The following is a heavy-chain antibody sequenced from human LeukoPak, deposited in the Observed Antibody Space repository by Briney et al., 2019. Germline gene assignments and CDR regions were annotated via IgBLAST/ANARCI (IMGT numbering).Heavy chain of an antibody. J-gene: IGHJ3*02. Sequence: ASVKVSCKASGYTFISYHMHWVRQAPGQGLERMGIINPSGGSTSYAQKFQGRVTMTRDTSTSTVYMELSSLRAEDTAVYYCAKDSGELLYGDAFDIWGQGTMVRVSS. CDR3: AKDSGELLYGDAFDI. CDR1: GYTFISYH. V-gene: IGHV1-46*01. D-gene: IGHD3-10*01. CDR2: INPSGGST.